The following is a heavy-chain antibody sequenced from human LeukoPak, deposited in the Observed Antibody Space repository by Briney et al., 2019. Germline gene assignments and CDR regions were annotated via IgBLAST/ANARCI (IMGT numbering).Heavy chain of an antibody. D-gene: IGHD1-1*01. CDR1: GYTFINYG. V-gene: IGHV1-18*01. J-gene: IGHJ4*02. CDR2: VSTEKGNT. Sequence: ASVKVSCKASGYTFINYGIGWVRQAPGQGLEWMGWVSTEKGNTNYEQNFQGRVTMTTDTSTSTAYMELRSLTSDDTAVYYCVRDRDWNLDYWGQGTLVTVSS. CDR3: VRDRDWNLDY.